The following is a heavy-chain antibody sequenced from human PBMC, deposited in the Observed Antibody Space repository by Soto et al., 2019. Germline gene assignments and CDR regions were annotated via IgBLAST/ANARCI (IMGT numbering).Heavy chain of an antibody. J-gene: IGHJ4*02. V-gene: IGHV4-34*01. Sequence: SETLSLTCAVYGGSFSGYQWTWIRQSPGKGLEWIGHMHHSGRTHYNPSLKSRVAISVDTSKNQFSLYLNSVTAADTAVYYCARWVEVSLDYFDSWGQGTPVTVSS. D-gene: IGHD2-15*01. CDR2: MHHSGRT. CDR3: ARWVEVSLDYFDS. CDR1: GGSFSGYQ.